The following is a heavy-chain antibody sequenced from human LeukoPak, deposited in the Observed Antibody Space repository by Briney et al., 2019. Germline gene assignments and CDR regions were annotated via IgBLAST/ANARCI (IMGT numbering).Heavy chain of an antibody. CDR1: GYTFTGYY. V-gene: IGHV1-2*02. J-gene: IGHJ4*02. Sequence: ASVKVSCKASGYTFTGYYMHWVRQAPGQGLEWMGWINSNSGGTNYAQKFQGRVTMTRDTSISTAYMELSRLRSDDTAVYYCARFRGRSAYYLDYWGQGTLVTVSS. D-gene: IGHD2-15*01. CDR3: ARFRGRSAYYLDY. CDR2: INSNSGGT.